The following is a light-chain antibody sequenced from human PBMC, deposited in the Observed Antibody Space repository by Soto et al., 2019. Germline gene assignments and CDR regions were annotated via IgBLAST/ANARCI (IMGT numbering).Light chain of an antibody. CDR3: QQYKSYSWS. CDR1: QTIDSW. V-gene: IGKV1-5*01. J-gene: IGKJ1*01. CDR2: DAS. Sequence: DIQMTQSPSTLSASVGDRVTITCRASQTIDSWLAWYQQKPGKAPKLLIFDASNCESGIPSRFSGSGSGTEFTLTITSLQPDDFATYYCQQYKSYSWSFGRGTKVDIK.